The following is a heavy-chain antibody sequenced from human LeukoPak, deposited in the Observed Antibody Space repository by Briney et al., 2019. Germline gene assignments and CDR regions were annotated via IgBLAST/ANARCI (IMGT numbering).Heavy chain of an antibody. CDR3: AKDPQWELPSPFDH. CDR1: GFTFSSYA. J-gene: IGHJ4*02. D-gene: IGHD1-26*01. CDR2: ISGSGGST. V-gene: IGHV3-23*01. Sequence: GGSLRLSCAASGFTFSSYAMSWVRQAPGKGLEWVSAISGSGGSTYYADSVKGRFSISRDNSKNTLYLLMNSLRAEDTAVYYCAKDPQWELPSPFDHWGQGTLVTVSS.